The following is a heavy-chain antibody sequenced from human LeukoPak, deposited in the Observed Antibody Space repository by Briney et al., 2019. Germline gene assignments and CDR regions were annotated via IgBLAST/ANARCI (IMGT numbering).Heavy chain of an antibody. J-gene: IGHJ6*02. V-gene: IGHV4-39*01. CDR2: IYYSGST. CDR1: GGSISSSSYY. D-gene: IGHD6-6*01. Sequence: TSETLSLTCTVSGGSISSSSYYWGWIRQPPGKGLEWIGSIYYSGSTYYNPSLKSRVTISVDTSKNQFSLKLSSVTAADTAVYYCARGGSSSLYYYYYGMDVWGQGTTVTVSS. CDR3: ARGGSSSLYYYYYGMDV.